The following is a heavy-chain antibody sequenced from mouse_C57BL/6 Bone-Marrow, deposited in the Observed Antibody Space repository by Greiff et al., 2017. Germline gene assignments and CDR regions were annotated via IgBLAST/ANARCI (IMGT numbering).Heavy chain of an antibody. V-gene: IGHV1-47*01. J-gene: IGHJ2*01. CDR3: ARGVNYGGYYFDY. CDR2: FHPYNDDT. D-gene: IGHD2-4*01. Sequence: LVESGAELVKPGASVKMSCKASGYTFTTYPIEWMKQNHGKSLEWIGNFHPYNDDTKYNEKFKGKATLTVEKSSSTVYLELSRLTSDDSAVYYCARGVNYGGYYFDYWGQGTTLTVSS. CDR1: GYTFTTYP.